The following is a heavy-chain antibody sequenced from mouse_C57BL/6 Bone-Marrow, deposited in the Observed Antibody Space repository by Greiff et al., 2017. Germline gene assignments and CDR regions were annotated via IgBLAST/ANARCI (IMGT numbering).Heavy chain of an antibody. CDR1: GFTFSSYA. CDR3: AREGELTGTLFAY. D-gene: IGHD4-1*01. Sequence: EVQLVESGGGLVKPGGSLKLSCAASGFTFSSYAMSWVRQTPEKRLEWVATISDGGSYTYYPDNVKGRFTISRDNAKNNLYLQMSHLKSEDTAMYYGAREGELTGTLFAYWGQGTLVTVSA. J-gene: IGHJ3*01. CDR2: ISDGGSYT. V-gene: IGHV5-4*01.